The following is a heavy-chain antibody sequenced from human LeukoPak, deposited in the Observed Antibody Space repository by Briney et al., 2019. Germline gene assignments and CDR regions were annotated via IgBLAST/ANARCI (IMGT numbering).Heavy chain of an antibody. Sequence: ASVKVSCKASGYTFASYGISWVRQAPGQGLEWMGWISAYNGNTNYEQKLQGRVTMTTDTSTSTAYMELRSLRSDDTAVYYCARSPSGFYYMDVWGKGTTVIVSS. D-gene: IGHD3-22*01. CDR1: GYTFASYG. V-gene: IGHV1-18*01. CDR3: ARSPSGFYYMDV. CDR2: ISAYNGNT. J-gene: IGHJ6*03.